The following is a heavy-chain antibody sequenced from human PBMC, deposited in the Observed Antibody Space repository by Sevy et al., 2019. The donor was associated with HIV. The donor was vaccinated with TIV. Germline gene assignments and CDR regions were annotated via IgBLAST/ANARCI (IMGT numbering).Heavy chain of an antibody. D-gene: IGHD6-6*01. CDR2: INHSGST. CDR1: GGSFSGYY. J-gene: IGHJ4*02. Sequence: SETLSPTCAVYGGSFSGYYWSWIRQPPGKGLEWIGEINHSGSTNYNPSLKSRVTISVDTSKNQFSLKLSSVTAADTAVYYCARGASSSSVSDYWGQGTLVTVSS. V-gene: IGHV4-34*01. CDR3: ARGASSSSVSDY.